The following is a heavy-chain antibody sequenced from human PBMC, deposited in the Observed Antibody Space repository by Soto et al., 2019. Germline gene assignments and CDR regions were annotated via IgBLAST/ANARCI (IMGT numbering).Heavy chain of an antibody. CDR2: INHSGST. CDR3: ARDAVRGVIGY. V-gene: IGHV4-34*01. CDR1: GGSFSGYY. Sequence: QVQLQQWGAGLLKPSETLSLTCAVYGGSFSGYYWSWIRQPPGKGLEWIGEINHSGSTNYNPSLKSRVTISVDTSKNQLSLKLSSVTAADTAVYYCARDAVRGVIGYWGQGTLVTVSS. D-gene: IGHD3-10*01. J-gene: IGHJ4*02.